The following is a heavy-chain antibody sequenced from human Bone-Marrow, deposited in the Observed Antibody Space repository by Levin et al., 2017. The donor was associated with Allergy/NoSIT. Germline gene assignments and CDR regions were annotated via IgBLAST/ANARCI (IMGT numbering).Heavy chain of an antibody. CDR1: GYTFTSYG. D-gene: IGHD4-23*01. J-gene: IGHJ4*02. CDR2: ISAYNGNT. CDR3: ARDDYGGNRALYFDY. Sequence: ASVKVSCKASGYTFTSYGISWVRQAPGQGLEWMGWISAYNGNTNYAQKLQGRVTMTTDTSTSTAYMELRSLRSDDTAVYYCARDDYGGNRALYFDYWGQGTLVTVSS. V-gene: IGHV1-18*01.